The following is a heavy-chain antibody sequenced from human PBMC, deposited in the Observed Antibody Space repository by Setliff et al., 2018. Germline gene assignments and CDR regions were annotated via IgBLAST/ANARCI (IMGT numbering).Heavy chain of an antibody. J-gene: IGHJ5*02. CDR3: TRDPGGYDFDP. CDR2: IRSRPYGGTT. CDR1: GFSFGDYA. V-gene: IGHV3-49*04. Sequence: PGGSLRLSCTTSGFSFGDYAMSWVRQAPGQGLEWVGFIRSRPYGGTTEYAASVKGRFTISRDDSKSIAYLQMNSLKTEDTAVYYCTRDPGGYDFDPWGQRTLVTVSS. D-gene: IGHD5-12*01.